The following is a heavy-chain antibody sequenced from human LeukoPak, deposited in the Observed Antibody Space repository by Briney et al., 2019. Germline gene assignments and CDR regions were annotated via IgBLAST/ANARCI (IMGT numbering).Heavy chain of an antibody. D-gene: IGHD3-10*01. CDR2: IVVGSGNT. CDR1: GFTFTSSA. J-gene: IGHJ3*02. CDR3: AAEYGDGSGSFDAFDI. Sequence: GASVKVSCKASGFTFTSSAVQWVRQARGQRLEWIGWIVVGSGNTNYAQKFQERVTITRDMSTSTAYMELSSLRSEDTAVYYCAAEYGDGSGSFDAFDIWGQGTMVTVSS. V-gene: IGHV1-58*01.